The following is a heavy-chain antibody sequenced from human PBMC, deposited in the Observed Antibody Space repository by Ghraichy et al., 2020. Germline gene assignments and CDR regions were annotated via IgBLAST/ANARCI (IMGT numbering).Heavy chain of an antibody. Sequence: GGSLRLSCAASGFTFSSYSMNWVRQAPGKGLEWVSSISSSSSYIYYADSVKGRFTISRDNAKNSLYLQMNSLRAEDTAVYYCASSRPLITSDAFDIWGQGTMVTVSS. CDR1: GFTFSSYS. V-gene: IGHV3-21*01. CDR2: ISSSSSYI. CDR3: ASSRPLITSDAFDI. D-gene: IGHD3-10*01. J-gene: IGHJ3*02.